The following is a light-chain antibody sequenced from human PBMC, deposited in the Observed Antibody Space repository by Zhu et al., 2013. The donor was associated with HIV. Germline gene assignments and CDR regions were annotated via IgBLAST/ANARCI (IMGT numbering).Light chain of an antibody. J-gene: IGKJ5*01. CDR1: QSLLHSNGYNY. CDR2: LGS. V-gene: IGKV2-28*01. Sequence: DIVMTQSPLSLPVTPGEPASISCRSSQSLLHSNGYNYLDWYLQRPGQSPQLLIYLGSNQASGVPDRFTGSGSGTDFTLKISRVEAEDVGVYYCMQGLQTSITFGQGTRLEIK. CDR3: MQGLQTSIT.